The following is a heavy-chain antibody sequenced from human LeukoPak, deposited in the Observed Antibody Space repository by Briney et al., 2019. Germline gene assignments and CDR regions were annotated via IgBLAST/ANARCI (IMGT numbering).Heavy chain of an antibody. V-gene: IGHV1-46*01. J-gene: IGHJ3*02. CDR2: INPSGGST. D-gene: IGHD4-17*01. CDR1: GYTFTSYY. CDR3: AGSYGDYVPPYNDAFDI. Sequence: GASVKVSCKASGYTFTSYYMHWVRQAPGQGLEWMGIINPSGGSTSYAQKFQGRVTMTRDTSTSTVYMELSSLRSEDTAVYYCAGSYGDYVPPYNDAFDIRGQGTMVTVSS.